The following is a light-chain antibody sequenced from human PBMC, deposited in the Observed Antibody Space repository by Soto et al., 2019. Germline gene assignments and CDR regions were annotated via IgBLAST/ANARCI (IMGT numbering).Light chain of an antibody. CDR1: QGIRNY. CDR3: QKYGGAPYT. V-gene: IGKV1-27*01. J-gene: IGKJ3*01. Sequence: DIQMTQSPSSLSASVGDRVTITCRASQGIRNYLAWYQQKPGKVPKLLILAASTLQSGVPSRFSGGGYGTEFTLTISSLQSEDFATYYCQKYGGAPYTFGPGTKVHIK. CDR2: AAS.